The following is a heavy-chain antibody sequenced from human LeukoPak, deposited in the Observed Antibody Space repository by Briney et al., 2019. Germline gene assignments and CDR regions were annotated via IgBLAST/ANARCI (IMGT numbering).Heavy chain of an antibody. Sequence: GRSLRLSCAASGFTFDQSAMHWVRQAQGKGLQWVSGISWDSNSIIYADSVKGRFTISRDNAKNSLYLQMNSLRADDTALYYCAKAVAAPGAFDIWGQGTVVTVSS. CDR3: AKAVAAPGAFDI. CDR1: GFTFDQSA. J-gene: IGHJ3*02. D-gene: IGHD6-19*01. CDR2: ISWDSNSI. V-gene: IGHV3-9*01.